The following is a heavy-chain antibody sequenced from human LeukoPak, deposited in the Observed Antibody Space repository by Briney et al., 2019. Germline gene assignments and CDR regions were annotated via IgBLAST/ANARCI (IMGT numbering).Heavy chain of an antibody. J-gene: IGHJ4*02. V-gene: IGHV1-3*01. CDR1: GYTLTELS. CDR2: INAGNGNT. Sequence: GASVKVSCKVSGYTLTELSMHWVRQAPGQRLEWMGWINAGNGNTKYSQKFQGRVTITRDTSASTAYMELSSLRSEDTAVYYCARGPAAGTGALYYFDYWGQGTLVTVSS. CDR3: ARGPAAGTGALYYFDY. D-gene: IGHD6-13*01.